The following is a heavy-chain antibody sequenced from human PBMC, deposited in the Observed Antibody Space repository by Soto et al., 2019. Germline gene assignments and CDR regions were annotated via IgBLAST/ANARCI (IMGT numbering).Heavy chain of an antibody. CDR2: IYYSGST. Sequence: SETLSLTCTVSGVSISSYYWIWIRQPPGKGLEWIGYIYYSGSTNYNPSLKSRVTISVDTSKNQFSLKLSSVTAADTAVYYCARHVGKYFDYWGQGTLVTVSS. CDR1: GVSISSYY. CDR3: ARHVGKYFDY. J-gene: IGHJ4*02. V-gene: IGHV4-59*08.